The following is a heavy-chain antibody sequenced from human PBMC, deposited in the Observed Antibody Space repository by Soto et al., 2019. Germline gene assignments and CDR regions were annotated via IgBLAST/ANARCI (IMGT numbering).Heavy chain of an antibody. CDR2: IHSSGST. CDR1: GGSISSYY. CDR3: ARVGEYCTGGRCYYSWFDP. Sequence: SQTLSLTCTVSGGSISSYYWSWIRQPPGKGLEWIGYIHSSGSTDYNPSLKSRVTISVHTSKNQFSLKLSSVTAADTAVYYCARVGEYCTGGRCYYSWFDPCGQGTLVTVSS. V-gene: IGHV4-59*12. D-gene: IGHD2-15*01. J-gene: IGHJ5*02.